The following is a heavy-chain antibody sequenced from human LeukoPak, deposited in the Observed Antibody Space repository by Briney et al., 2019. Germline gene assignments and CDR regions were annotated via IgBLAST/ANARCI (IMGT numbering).Heavy chain of an antibody. CDR3: ARAADYDFWSGLDY. CDR1: GGSISSYY. D-gene: IGHD3-3*01. CDR2: IYYSGST. V-gene: IGHV4-59*01. J-gene: IGHJ4*02. Sequence: SETLSLTCTVSGGSISSYYWSWIRRPPGKGLEWIGYIYYSGSTNYNPSLKSRVTISVDTSKNQFSLKLSSVTAADTAVYYCARAADYDFWSGLDYWGQGTLVTVSS.